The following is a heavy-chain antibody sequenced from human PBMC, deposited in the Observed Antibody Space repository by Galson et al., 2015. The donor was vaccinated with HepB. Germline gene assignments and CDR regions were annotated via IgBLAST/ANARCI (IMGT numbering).Heavy chain of an antibody. CDR1: GYTFTSYY. Sequence: SVKVSCKASGYTFTSYYMHWVRQAPGQGLEWMGIINPSGGSRSYAQKFQGRVTMTRDTSTSTVYMELSSLRSEDTAVYYCARVGSLAVATPSAHFDYWGQGTLVTVSS. CDR3: ARVGSLAVATPSAHFDY. D-gene: IGHD6-19*01. CDR2: INPSGGSR. V-gene: IGHV1-46*01. J-gene: IGHJ4*02.